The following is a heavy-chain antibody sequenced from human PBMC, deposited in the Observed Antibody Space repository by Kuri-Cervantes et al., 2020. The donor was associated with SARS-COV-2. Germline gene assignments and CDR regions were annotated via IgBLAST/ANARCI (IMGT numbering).Heavy chain of an antibody. CDR2: ISGSGGSI. CDR3: ANWNEIDY. Sequence: GGSLRLSCAASGFTFSSYAMSWVRQAPGKGLEWVSAISGSGGSIYYADSVKGRFTISRDNAKNSLYLQMNSLRAEDTAVYYCANWNEIDYWGQGTLVTVSS. V-gene: IGHV3-23*01. D-gene: IGHD1-1*01. J-gene: IGHJ4*02. CDR1: GFTFSSYA.